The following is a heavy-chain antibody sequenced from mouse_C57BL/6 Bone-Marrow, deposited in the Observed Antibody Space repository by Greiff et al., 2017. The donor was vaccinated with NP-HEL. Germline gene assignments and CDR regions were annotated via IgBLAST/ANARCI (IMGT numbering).Heavy chain of an antibody. J-gene: IGHJ2*01. D-gene: IGHD1-1*01. CDR2: IYPGSGST. Sequence: VQLQQPGAELVKPGASVKMSCKASGYTFTSYWITWVKQRPGQGLEWIGDIYPGSGSTNYNEKFKSKATLTVDTSSSTAYMQLSSLTSEDSAVYYCAFITTVVAYYFDYWGQGTTLTVSS. CDR3: AFITTVVAYYFDY. CDR1: GYTFTSYW. V-gene: IGHV1-55*01.